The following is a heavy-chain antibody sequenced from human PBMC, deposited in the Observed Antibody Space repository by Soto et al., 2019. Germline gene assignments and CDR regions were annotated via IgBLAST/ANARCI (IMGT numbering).Heavy chain of an antibody. V-gene: IGHV1-2*02. CDR3: AKGYRSGWYYYYYYGMDV. Sequence: ASVKVSCKASGYTFTGYYTHCVRRAPGQGLEWLGWTDPNSGGTNYAQKVLGRVTMAMEMSISTAYMELSRLRSDDTALYYCAKGYRSGWYYYYYYGMDVWCQGATVTVSS. D-gene: IGHD6-19*01. CDR2: TDPNSGGT. CDR1: GYTFTGYY. J-gene: IGHJ6*02.